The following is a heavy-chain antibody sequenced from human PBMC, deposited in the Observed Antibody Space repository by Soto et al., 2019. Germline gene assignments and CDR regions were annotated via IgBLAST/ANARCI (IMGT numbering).Heavy chain of an antibody. V-gene: IGHV1-2*04. CDR1: GYTFTGYY. CDR3: ARDRNYGSGPSYGMDV. Sequence: ASAKASCKAPGYTFTGYYLQWVRQAPGQGLEWMGWINPNSGGTNYAQKFQGWVTMTRDTSISTAYMELSRLRSDDTAVYYCARDRNYGSGPSYGMDVWGQGTTVTVSS. CDR2: INPNSGGT. D-gene: IGHD3-10*01. J-gene: IGHJ6*02.